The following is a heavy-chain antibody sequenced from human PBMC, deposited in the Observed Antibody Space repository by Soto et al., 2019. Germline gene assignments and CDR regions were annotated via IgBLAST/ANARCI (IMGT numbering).Heavy chain of an antibody. J-gene: IGHJ6*02. CDR3: GRGRRYYGSGSFSGMDV. CDR1: GGSFSGYY. V-gene: IGHV4-34*01. CDR2: INHSGST. D-gene: IGHD3-10*01. Sequence: PSETLSLTCAVYGGSFSGYYWSWIRQPPGKGLEWIGEINHSGSTNYNPSLKSRVTISVDTSKNQFSLKLSSVTAADTAVYYCGRGRRYYGSGSFSGMDVWGQGTTVTVSS.